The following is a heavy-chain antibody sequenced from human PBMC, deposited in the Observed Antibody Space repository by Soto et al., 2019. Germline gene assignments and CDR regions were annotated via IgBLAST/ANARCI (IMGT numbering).Heavy chain of an antibody. CDR1: GGTFSSYT. CDR2: IIPIHGIA. V-gene: IGHV1-69*02. Sequence: QVQLVQSGAEAKKPGSSVKVSCKASGGTFSSYTISWVRQAPGQGLEWMGRIIPIHGIANYAQKFQGRVTITADKSTSTAYMELSSLRSEDTAVYYCATAEDLPNDYWGQGTLVTVSA. D-gene: IGHD2-15*01. J-gene: IGHJ4*02. CDR3: ATAEDLPNDY.